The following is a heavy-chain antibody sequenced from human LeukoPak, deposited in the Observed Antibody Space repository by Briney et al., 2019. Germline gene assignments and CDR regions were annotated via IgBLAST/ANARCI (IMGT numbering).Heavy chain of an antibody. V-gene: IGHV4-59*01. CDR3: ARERRYCSSTSCHPYYYYYGMDV. J-gene: IGHJ6*02. D-gene: IGHD2-2*01. Sequence: ETLSLTCPVSGGSISSSYWSWIRQPPGKGLEWIGYIYYSGSTNYNPSLKSRVTISVDTSKKQFSLKLSSVTAADTAVYYCARERRYCSSTSCHPYYYYYGMDVWGQGTTVTVSS. CDR1: GGSISSSY. CDR2: IYYSGST.